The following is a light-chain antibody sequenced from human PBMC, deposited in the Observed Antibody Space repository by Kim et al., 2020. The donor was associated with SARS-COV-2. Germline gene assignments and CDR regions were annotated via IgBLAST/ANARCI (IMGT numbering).Light chain of an antibody. CDR1: TSDVGDWNY. CDR2: DVT. Sequence: QSITISCTGTTSDVGDWNYVSWYQQHPGKAPKLMIYDVTNRPSGVSNRFSGSKSGNTASLTISGLQAEDEADYYCTSYTTSTTLVLFGGGTQLTVL. J-gene: IGLJ2*01. V-gene: IGLV2-14*03. CDR3: TSYTTSTTLVL.